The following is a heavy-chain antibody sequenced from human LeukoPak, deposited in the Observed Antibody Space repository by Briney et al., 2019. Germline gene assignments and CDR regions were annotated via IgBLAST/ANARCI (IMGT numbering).Heavy chain of an antibody. J-gene: IGHJ4*02. CDR3: ARGGTMIVVKTVFFDY. CDR1: GGSFSGYY. V-gene: IGHV4-34*01. Sequence: SETLSLTCAVYGGSFSGYYWSWIRQPPGKGLEWIGEINHSGSTNYNPSLKSRVTISVDTSKNQFSLKLSSVTAADTAVYYCARGGTMIVVKTVFFDYWGQGTLVTVSS. CDR2: INHSGST. D-gene: IGHD3-22*01.